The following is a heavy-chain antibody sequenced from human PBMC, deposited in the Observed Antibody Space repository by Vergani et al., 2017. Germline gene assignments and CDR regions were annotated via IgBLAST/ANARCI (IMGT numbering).Heavy chain of an antibody. CDR2: ISGRGDTI. D-gene: IGHD6-13*01. Sequence: QVQLVESGGGLVKPGGSLRLSCAASGFIFSDYYMTWIRQTPGKGLEWISQISGRGDTIYYAASVRGRFSVSRDNAKNSLYLQMNSLRVGDSAIYYCARDSTSAVGSDYWGLGTLVTVSS. J-gene: IGHJ4*02. CDR1: GFIFSDYY. V-gene: IGHV3-11*04. CDR3: ARDSTSAVGSDY.